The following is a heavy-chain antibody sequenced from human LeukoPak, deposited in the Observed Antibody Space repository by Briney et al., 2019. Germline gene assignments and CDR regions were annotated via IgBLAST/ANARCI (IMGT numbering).Heavy chain of an antibody. J-gene: IGHJ4*02. V-gene: IGHV3-23*01. CDR2: ISGSGDNT. Sequence: GGSLRLSCAASGFTFSRFSMNWVRQAPGKGLEWVSAISGSGDNTYYADSVKGRFTLSRDNSKHTLYLRMSSLRAEDTAVYYCAKDGWVAVTGNGPYFDYWGQGTLVTVSS. CDR3: AKDGWVAVTGNGPYFDY. CDR1: GFTFSRFS. D-gene: IGHD6-19*01.